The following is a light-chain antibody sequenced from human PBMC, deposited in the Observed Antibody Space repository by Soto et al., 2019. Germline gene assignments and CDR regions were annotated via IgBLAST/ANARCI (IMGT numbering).Light chain of an antibody. CDR2: GAS. J-gene: IGKJ1*01. CDR3: QQYGSSPLT. CDR1: QRISSTY. Sequence: EIVLTQSPGTLSLSPGERATLSCRASQRISSTYLAWYQQRPGQAPRLLIYGASSRATGIPDRFSGSGSGTDFTLTISRLEPEDFAVYCRQQYGSSPLTFGQGTKVDIK. V-gene: IGKV3-20*01.